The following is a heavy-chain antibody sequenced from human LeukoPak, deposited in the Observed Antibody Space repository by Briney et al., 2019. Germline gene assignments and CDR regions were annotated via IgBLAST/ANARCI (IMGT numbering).Heavy chain of an antibody. V-gene: IGHV1-8*01. CDR2: MNPNSGNT. Sequence: GASVKVSCKASGYTFTRYDINWVRRATGQGLEWMGWMNPNSGNTGYAQKFQGRVTMTRNTSISTAYMELSSLRSEDTAVYYCAIRYGSGEKYYYYYYMDVWGKGTTVTVSS. J-gene: IGHJ6*03. CDR3: AIRYGSGEKYYYYYYMDV. CDR1: GYTFTRYD. D-gene: IGHD3-10*01.